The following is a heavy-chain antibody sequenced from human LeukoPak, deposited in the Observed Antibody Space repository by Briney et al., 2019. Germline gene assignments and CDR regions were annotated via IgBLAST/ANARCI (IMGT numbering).Heavy chain of an antibody. J-gene: IGHJ6*03. V-gene: IGHV4-31*03. Sequence: PSQTLSLTCTVSGGSISSGGYYWSWIRQHPGKGLEWIGYIYYSGSTYYNPSLKSRVTISVDTSKNQFSLKLSSVTAADTAVYYCARVPDCSSTSCYGAHYYYYMDVWGKGATVTVSS. CDR2: IYYSGST. CDR1: GGSISSGGYY. D-gene: IGHD2-2*01. CDR3: ARVPDCSSTSCYGAHYYYYMDV.